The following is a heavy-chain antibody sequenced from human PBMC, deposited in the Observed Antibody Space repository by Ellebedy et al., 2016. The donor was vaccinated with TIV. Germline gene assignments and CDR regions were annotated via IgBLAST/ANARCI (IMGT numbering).Heavy chain of an antibody. Sequence: AASVKVSCKASGYTFTSYGISWVRQAPGQGLEWMGWISAYNGNTNYAQKFQGRVTITADESTSTAYMELSSLRSEDTAVYYCASRAQLRYFDWALWGQGTMVTVSS. J-gene: IGHJ3*01. D-gene: IGHD3-9*01. CDR1: GYTFTSYG. CDR2: ISAYNGNT. CDR3: ASRAQLRYFDWAL. V-gene: IGHV1-18*01.